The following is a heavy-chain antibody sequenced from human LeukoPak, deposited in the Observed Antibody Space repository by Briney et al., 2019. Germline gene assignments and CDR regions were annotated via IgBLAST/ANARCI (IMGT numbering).Heavy chain of an antibody. CDR1: GFTFSNYA. CDR3: ARDLDYSTGFDY. J-gene: IGHJ4*02. D-gene: IGHD4-11*01. V-gene: IGHV3-23*01. CDR2: ISGSGGRT. Sequence: GGSLRLSCAASGFTFSNYAMSWVRQAAGKGLEWVSAISGSGGRTYYADSVKGRFTISRDNSKNTLYLQMNSLRADDMAVYYCARDLDYSTGFDYRGQGTLVTVSS.